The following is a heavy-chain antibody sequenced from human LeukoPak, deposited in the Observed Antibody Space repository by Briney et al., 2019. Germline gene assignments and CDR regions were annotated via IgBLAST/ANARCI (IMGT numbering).Heavy chain of an antibody. CDR1: GYTFTGYY. CDR3: ARTNVVATVHYFDY. CDR2: INPNSGGT. J-gene: IGHJ4*02. D-gene: IGHD5-12*01. V-gene: IGHV1-2*02. Sequence: ASVKVSCKASGYTFTGYYMHWVRQAPGQGLEWMGWINPNSGGTNYAQKFQGRVTMTRVTSISTAYMELSRLRSDDTAVYYCARTNVVATVHYFDYWGQGTLVTVSS.